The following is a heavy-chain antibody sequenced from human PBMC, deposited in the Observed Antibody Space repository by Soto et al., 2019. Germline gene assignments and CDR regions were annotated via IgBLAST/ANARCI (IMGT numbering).Heavy chain of an antibody. V-gene: IGHV3-30*18. D-gene: IGHD3-22*01. CDR1: GFTFSTYG. CDR2: ISYDGSEN. CDR3: AKVVVEKATRAGLDY. Sequence: PGGSLRLSCAVSGFTFSTYGIHWVRQAPGKGLEWVALISYDGSENSVADSVKGRFTISRDNSRNTLYLQINSLRAEDTAVYYCAKVVVEKATRAGLDYWGQGTLATVSS. J-gene: IGHJ4*02.